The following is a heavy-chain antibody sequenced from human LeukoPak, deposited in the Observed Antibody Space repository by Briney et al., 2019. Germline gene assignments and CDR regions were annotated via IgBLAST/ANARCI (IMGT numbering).Heavy chain of an antibody. V-gene: IGHV4-34*01. CDR1: GFTFSSYA. CDR2: INHSGST. Sequence: PGGSLRLSCAASGFTFSSYAMSWVRQPPGKGLEWIGEINHSGSTNYNPSLKSRVTISVDTSKNQFSLKLSSVTAADTAVYYCARGQYQKGYYYYYGMDVWGQGTTVTVSS. CDR3: ARGQYQKGYYYYYGMDV. D-gene: IGHD2-2*01. J-gene: IGHJ6*02.